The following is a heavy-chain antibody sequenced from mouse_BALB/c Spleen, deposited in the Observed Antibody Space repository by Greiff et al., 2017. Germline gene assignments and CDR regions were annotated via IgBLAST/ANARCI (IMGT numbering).Heavy chain of an antibody. D-gene: IGHD1-1*01. J-gene: IGHJ2*01. V-gene: IGHV2-9*02. CDR3: ARERESYYYGSSPFDY. CDR1: GFSLTSYG. Sequence: VMLVESGPGLVAPSQSLSITCTVSGFSLTSYGVHWVRQPPGKGLEWLGVIWAGGSTNYNSALMSRLSISKDNSKSQVFLKMNSLQTDDTAMYYCARERESYYYGSSPFDYWGQGTTLTVSS. CDR2: IWAGGST.